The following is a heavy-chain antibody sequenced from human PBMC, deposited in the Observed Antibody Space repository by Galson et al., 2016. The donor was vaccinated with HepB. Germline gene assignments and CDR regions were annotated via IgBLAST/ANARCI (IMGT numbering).Heavy chain of an antibody. D-gene: IGHD6-25*01. CDR1: GYTFTTYH. CDR2: INTNGGSA. Sequence: SVKVSCKASGYTFTTYHMHWVRPAAGQGLAWMGIINTNGGSASYSPKFQGRVTLTRDTYTSTVYMELSSLKSDDSALYYCSTGGGYNWFDPWGQGTLVTVSS. V-gene: IGHV1-46*01. CDR3: STGGGYNWFDP. J-gene: IGHJ5*02.